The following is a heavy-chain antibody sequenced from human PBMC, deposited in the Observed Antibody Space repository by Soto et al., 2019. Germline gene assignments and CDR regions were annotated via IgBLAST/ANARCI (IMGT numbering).Heavy chain of an antibody. Sequence: QVQLVESGGGLVKPGGSLRLSCAASGFTFSDHYMSWIRQAPGKGLEYISYITSSGSSIYYADSVKGRFTISRDNAKNSLHLQMNSLRAEDTAVYYCASVRSGSWYGRGYYYYGMDVCGQGTTVTVSS. CDR3: ASVRSGSWYGRGYYYYGMDV. V-gene: IGHV3-11*01. J-gene: IGHJ6*02. CDR1: GFTFSDHY. CDR2: ITSSGSSI. D-gene: IGHD6-13*01.